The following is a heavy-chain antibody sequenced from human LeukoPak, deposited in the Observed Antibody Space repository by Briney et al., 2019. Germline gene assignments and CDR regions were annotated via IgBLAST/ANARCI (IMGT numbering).Heavy chain of an antibody. Sequence: ASVKVSCKASAYTFTSYDIKWVRQATGQGLEWMGWVNPNSGNTGYAQKFQGRVTMTRNTSISTAYMELSSLRSEDTAVYYCAIGPYVGSHYGRYYFDYWGQGTLVTVSS. D-gene: IGHD1-26*01. CDR2: VNPNSGNT. CDR1: AYTFTSYD. V-gene: IGHV1-8*01. J-gene: IGHJ4*02. CDR3: AIGPYVGSHYGRYYFDY.